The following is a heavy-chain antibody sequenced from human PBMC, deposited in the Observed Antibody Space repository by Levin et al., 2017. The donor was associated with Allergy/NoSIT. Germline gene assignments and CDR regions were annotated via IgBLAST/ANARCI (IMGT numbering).Heavy chain of an antibody. Sequence: SCTVSGGSISSHYWSWIRQSAGKGLEWIGRIYTSGSTNYNPSLKSRVSMSVDTSKNQFSLRLRSVTAADTAVYYCARDALVASIFDYWGQGTLVTVSS. CDR1: GGSISSHY. D-gene: IGHD2-15*01. J-gene: IGHJ4*02. V-gene: IGHV4-4*07. CDR2: IYTSGST. CDR3: ARDALVASIFDY.